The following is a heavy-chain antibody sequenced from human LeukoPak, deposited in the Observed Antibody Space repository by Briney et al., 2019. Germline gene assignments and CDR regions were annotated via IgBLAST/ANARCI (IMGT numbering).Heavy chain of an antibody. Sequence: GASVKVSRKASGVTFSRLVVSWVRQAPGQGLEWMGQIIPYFGTSNYAQNFQGRVTLTADEATNTAYMELNRLRSDDTAVYYCTRDGGDYGASGSYPDYWGQGTLVTVSS. V-gene: IGHV1-69*13. D-gene: IGHD3-10*01. CDR3: TRDGGDYGASGSYPDY. CDR1: GVTFSRLV. J-gene: IGHJ4*02. CDR2: IIPYFGTS.